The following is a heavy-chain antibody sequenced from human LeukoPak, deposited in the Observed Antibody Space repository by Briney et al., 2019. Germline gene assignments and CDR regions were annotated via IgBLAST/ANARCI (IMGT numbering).Heavy chain of an antibody. CDR2: IYPGDSDT. V-gene: IGHV5-51*01. CDR3: ARRTSITIFGVVRDAFDI. CDR1: GYSFTSYW. D-gene: IGHD3-3*01. Sequence: PGESLKISCKGSGYSFTSYWIGWVRQMPGKGLEWMGIIYPGDSDTRYSPSLQGQVTISADKSISTAYLQWSSLKASDTAMYYCARRTSITIFGVVRDAFDIWGQGTMVTVSS. J-gene: IGHJ3*02.